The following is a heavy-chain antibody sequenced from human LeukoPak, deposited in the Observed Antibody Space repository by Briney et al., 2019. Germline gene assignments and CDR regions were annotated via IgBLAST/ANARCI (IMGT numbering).Heavy chain of an antibody. CDR2: IRGYNGNT. J-gene: IGHJ3*02. CDR3: ARDRSPDFWSGDYRDAFDI. D-gene: IGHD3-3*01. Sequence: ASVKVSCKASGYTFTSYGISWVRQAPGQGLEWMGWIRGYNGNTNSAQKLQGRVSMTTDTSTSTAYMELRSLRSDDTAVYYCARDRSPDFWSGDYRDAFDIWGQGTMVTVSS. CDR1: GYTFTSYG. V-gene: IGHV1-18*01.